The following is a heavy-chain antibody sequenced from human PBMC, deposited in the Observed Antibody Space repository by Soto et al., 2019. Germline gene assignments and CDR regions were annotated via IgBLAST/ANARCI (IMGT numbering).Heavy chain of an antibody. CDR1: GYSCTSYW. CDR2: IYPGDSDT. D-gene: IGHD6-6*01. J-gene: IGHJ6*02. Sequence: GESLKISWKGSGYSCTSYWIGWVRQMPGKGLEWMGIIYPGDSDTRYSPSFQGQVTISADKSISTAYLQWSSLKASDTAMYYCARQPTYSSSSYYYYGMDVWGQGTTVTVS. V-gene: IGHV5-51*01. CDR3: ARQPTYSSSSYYYYGMDV.